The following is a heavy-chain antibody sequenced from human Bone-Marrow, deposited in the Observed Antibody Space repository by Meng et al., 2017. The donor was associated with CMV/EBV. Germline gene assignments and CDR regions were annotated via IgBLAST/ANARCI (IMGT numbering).Heavy chain of an antibody. V-gene: IGHV1-18*01. J-gene: IGHJ4*02. CDR2: ISGDHGNT. CDR3: ARDAGNGRLTVDY. CDR1: GYTFNTYG. Sequence: QVLLVQCGGEMKEPVASVKVSCKASGYTFNTYGTSWFRQAPGQGLEWMGWISGDHGNTNYAQNFQGRVSMTTDTSTSTVYMELSSLRSDDTAVYYCARDAGNGRLTVDYWGQGTLVTVSS. D-gene: IGHD6-13*01.